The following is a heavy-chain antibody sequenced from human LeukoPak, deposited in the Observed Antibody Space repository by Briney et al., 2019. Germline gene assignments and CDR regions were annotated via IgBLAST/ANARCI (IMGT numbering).Heavy chain of an antibody. V-gene: IGHV3-21*01. CDR2: ISTGSSYI. Sequence: GGSLRLSCAASGFTFNTYNMNWVRQAPGKGLERVSSISTGSSYIYYADSVKGRFTISRDDAKNSLYLQMNSLRADDTAVYYCARASGSYHGGDSWGQGTLVTVSS. CDR3: ARASGSYHGGDS. D-gene: IGHD3-10*01. CDR1: GFTFNTYN. J-gene: IGHJ4*02.